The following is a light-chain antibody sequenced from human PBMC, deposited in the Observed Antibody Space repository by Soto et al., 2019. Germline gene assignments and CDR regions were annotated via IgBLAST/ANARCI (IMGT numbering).Light chain of an antibody. Sequence: QLVLTQSPSASASRGASVKLTCTLSSGHSNYAIAWHQQQPEKGPRYLMKVNSDGSHNKGDGIPDRFSGSSSGSERYLTISSLQSEDEADYYCQTWGSGLVFFGGGTKLTVL. CDR1: SGHSNYA. CDR3: QTWGSGLVF. J-gene: IGLJ2*01. CDR2: VNSDGSH. V-gene: IGLV4-69*01.